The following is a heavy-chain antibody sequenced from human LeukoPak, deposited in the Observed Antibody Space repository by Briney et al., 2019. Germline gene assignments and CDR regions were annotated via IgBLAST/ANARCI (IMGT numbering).Heavy chain of an antibody. Sequence: GGSLRLSCAASGFTFSIYAIQWVRQAPGEGLEWVAVISPDGINKYYADSVMGRFTISRDNSKNTLYLQMNSLRAEDTAVYYCAKGELLWFGELFQTDYWGQGTLATVSS. CDR3: AKGELLWFGELFQTDY. CDR1: GFTFSIYA. CDR2: ISPDGINK. D-gene: IGHD3-10*01. J-gene: IGHJ4*02. V-gene: IGHV3-30-3*01.